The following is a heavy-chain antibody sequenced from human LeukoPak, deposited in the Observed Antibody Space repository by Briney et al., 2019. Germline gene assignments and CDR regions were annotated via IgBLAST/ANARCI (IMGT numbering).Heavy chain of an antibody. CDR2: IIPILGIA. V-gene: IGHV1-69*04. Sequence: ASVKISCKSSGYRFATYAITWVRQAPGQGLEWMGRIIPILGIANYAQKFQGRVTITADKSTSTAYMELSSLRSEDTAVYYCARIYGSGSYLGMDVWGQGTTVTVSS. J-gene: IGHJ6*02. CDR1: GYRFATYA. D-gene: IGHD3-10*01. CDR3: ARIYGSGSYLGMDV.